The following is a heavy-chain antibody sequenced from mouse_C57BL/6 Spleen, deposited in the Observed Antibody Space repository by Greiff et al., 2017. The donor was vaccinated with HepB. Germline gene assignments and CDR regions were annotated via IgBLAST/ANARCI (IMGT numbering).Heavy chain of an antibody. D-gene: IGHD1-1*01. J-gene: IGHJ3*01. CDR2: INPSSGYT. CDR1: GYTFTSYW. V-gene: IGHV1-7*01. Sequence: VKVVESGAELAKPGASVKLSCKASGYTFTSYWMHWVKQRPGQGLEWIGYINPSSGYTKYNQKFKDKATLTADKSSSTAYMQLSSLTYEDSAVYYCARAYYGSSYWFAYWGQGTLVTVSA. CDR3: ARAYYGSSYWFAY.